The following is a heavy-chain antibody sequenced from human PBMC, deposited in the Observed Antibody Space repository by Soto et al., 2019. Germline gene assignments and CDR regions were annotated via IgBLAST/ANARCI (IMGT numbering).Heavy chain of an antibody. CDR2: IRPDSGHT. Sequence: QVQLVQSGGEVKKPGASVKVSCKASGYTFTSQGISWVRQAPGQGLEWMGWIRPDSGHTDYAQNFQDRVTMTTDTSTRTVYMELRSLRFDDTAVYYCARDRSNMEYWGQGTLVTVAS. J-gene: IGHJ4*02. V-gene: IGHV1-18*01. D-gene: IGHD1-1*01. CDR1: GYTFTSQG. CDR3: ARDRSNMEY.